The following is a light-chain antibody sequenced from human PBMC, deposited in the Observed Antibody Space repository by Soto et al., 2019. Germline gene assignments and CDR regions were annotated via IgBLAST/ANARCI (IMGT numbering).Light chain of an antibody. Sequence: EIVLTQSPGTLSLSPGERATLSCRASQSVSASFLAWYQQKPGQAPRLLLYDASSRPSGIPDRFTGSGSGTDFTLSISRLEPEDFAVYYCQDYGTSPYTFGQGTKLEIK. CDR3: QDYGTSPYT. V-gene: IGKV3-20*01. CDR1: QSVSASF. J-gene: IGKJ2*01. CDR2: DAS.